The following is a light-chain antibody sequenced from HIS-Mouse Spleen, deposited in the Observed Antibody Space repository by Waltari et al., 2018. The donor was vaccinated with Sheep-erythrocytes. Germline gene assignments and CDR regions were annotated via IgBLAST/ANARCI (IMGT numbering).Light chain of an antibody. J-gene: IGLJ1*01. Sequence: QSALTQPRSVSGSPGQSVTISCTGTSSVVGGYTYVSWYQQHPGKAPKLMIYDVSKRPSGVPDRFSGSKSGNTASLTISGLQAEDEADYYCAAWDDSLNGYVFGTGTKVTVL. CDR2: DVS. CDR1: SSVVGGYTY. CDR3: AAWDDSLNGYV. V-gene: IGLV2-11*01.